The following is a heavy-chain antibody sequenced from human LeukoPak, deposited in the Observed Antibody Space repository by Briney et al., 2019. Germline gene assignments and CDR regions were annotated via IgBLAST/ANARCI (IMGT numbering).Heavy chain of an antibody. J-gene: IGHJ4*02. CDR2: ISGGTT. CDR3: SRGSGWLSVY. D-gene: IGHD6-19*01. CDR1: GFTFGDYL. Sequence: GGSLRLSCTASGFTFGDYLMSWFRQAPGKGLEWIGFISGGTTEYAASVKGRFTISRDDSTSIAYLQMNSLTTEDTAVYYCSRGSGWLSVYWGQGALVTVSS. V-gene: IGHV3-49*03.